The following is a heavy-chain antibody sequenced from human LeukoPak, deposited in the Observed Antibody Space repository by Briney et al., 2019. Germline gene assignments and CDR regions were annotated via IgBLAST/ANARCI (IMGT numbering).Heavy chain of an antibody. CDR2: IRQDGTEK. D-gene: IGHD3-10*01. J-gene: IGHJ4*02. Sequence: GGSLRLSCAASGFNFNNYWMTWVRQAPGKGLEWVANIRQDGTEKYYVDSVKGRFTISRDNSKNSLYLQMNSLRADDTAVYYCAKVRGVIDYWGQGTLVTVSS. V-gene: IGHV3-7*01. CDR3: AKVRGVIDY. CDR1: GFNFNNYW.